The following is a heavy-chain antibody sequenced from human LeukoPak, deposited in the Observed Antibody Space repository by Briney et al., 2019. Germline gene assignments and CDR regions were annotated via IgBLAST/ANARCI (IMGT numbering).Heavy chain of an antibody. J-gene: IGHJ4*02. Sequence: ASVKVSCKASGYTFTGYYMHWVRQAPGQGLEWMGRIDPRSGGTNYAQKFQGRVTMTKDTSTNTAYMELSRLRSDDTAVYYCARRLYYYGSETHLDSWGQGTLVTVSS. CDR3: ARRLYYYGSETHLDS. CDR1: GYTFTGYY. CDR2: IDPRSGGT. D-gene: IGHD3-10*01. V-gene: IGHV1-2*06.